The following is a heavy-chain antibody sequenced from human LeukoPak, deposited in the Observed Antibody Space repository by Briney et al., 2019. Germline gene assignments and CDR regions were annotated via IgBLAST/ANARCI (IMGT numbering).Heavy chain of an antibody. CDR1: GGTFSTYA. V-gene: IGHV1-2*02. D-gene: IGHD3-22*01. J-gene: IGHJ3*01. CDR2: INAKSGGA. Sequence: SSVKVSCKASGGTFSTYAISWVRQAPGQGLEWMGWINAKSGGANYAQQFQGRVTLTRDTSISTAYMELSSLSSDDTAVYYCARGANYFDSQAVWAIDVWGQGTTLTVSS. CDR3: ARGANYFDSQAVWAIDV.